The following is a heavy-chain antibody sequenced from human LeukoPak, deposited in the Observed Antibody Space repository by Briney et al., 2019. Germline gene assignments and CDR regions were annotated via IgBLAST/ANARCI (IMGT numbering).Heavy chain of an antibody. J-gene: IGHJ4*02. V-gene: IGHV4-38-2*01. D-gene: IGHD3-22*01. CDR1: GYSISSGYY. CDR2: IYHSGST. CDR3: ARHQPATTMKVVENFDY. Sequence: PSETLSLTCAVSGYSISSGYYWGWIRQPPGKGLEWIGSIYHSGSTYFNPSLKSRVTISVDASKSQFSLKLSSVTAADTAVYYCARHQPATTMKVVENFDYWGQGTLVTVSS.